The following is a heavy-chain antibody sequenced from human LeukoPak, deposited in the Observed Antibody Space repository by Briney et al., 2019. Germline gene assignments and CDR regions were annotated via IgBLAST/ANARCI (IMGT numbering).Heavy chain of an antibody. V-gene: IGHV1-58*02. CDR1: GFTFTSSA. CDR2: IVVGRGNT. Sequence: SVKVSCKASGFTFTSSAMQWVRQARGQRLEWIGWIVVGRGNTNYAQKFQERVTITRDMSTSTAYMELSSLRSEDTAVYYCAAARSSYSGYDYWGQGTLVTVSS. J-gene: IGHJ4*02. CDR3: AAARSSYSGYDY. D-gene: IGHD5-12*01.